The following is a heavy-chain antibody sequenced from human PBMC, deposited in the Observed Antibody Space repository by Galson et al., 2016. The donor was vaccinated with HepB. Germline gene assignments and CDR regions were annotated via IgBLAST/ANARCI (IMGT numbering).Heavy chain of an antibody. V-gene: IGHV4-39*01. CDR2: IDHSGST. Sequence: SETLSLTCTVSGDSISISGYYWGWTRQPPGKGLEWIGSIDHSGSTYYNPSLKSRVTISIDTSKNQFSLKVNSVTAADTAVYYCARSGIQYFWFDPWGQGTLVTVSS. D-gene: IGHD1-26*01. J-gene: IGHJ5*02. CDR3: ARSGIQYFWFDP. CDR1: GDSISISGYY.